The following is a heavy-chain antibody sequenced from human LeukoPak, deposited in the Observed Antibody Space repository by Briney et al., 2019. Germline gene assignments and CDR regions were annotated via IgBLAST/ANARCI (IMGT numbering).Heavy chain of an antibody. CDR3: AKIGGNVVF. V-gene: IGHV3-53*01. CDR2: LYSSGTT. CDR1: GFSVSIKY. J-gene: IGHJ4*02. Sequence: GGSLRLSCAASGFSVSIKYMNWVRQAPGKGLEWVSILYSSGTTYYATSVKGRFTISRDNSENKLYLQMNSLRAEDTAVYYCAKIGGNVVFWGQGTLVTVSS. D-gene: IGHD4-23*01.